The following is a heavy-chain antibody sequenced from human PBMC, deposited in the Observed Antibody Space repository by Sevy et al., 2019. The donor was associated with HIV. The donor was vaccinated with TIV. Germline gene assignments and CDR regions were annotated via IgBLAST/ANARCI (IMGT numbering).Heavy chain of an antibody. CDR1: GFTFSSYW. Sequence: GGSLRLSCAASGFTFSSYWMHWVRQAPGKGLVWVSRINSDGSSTSYADSVKGRFTISSDNAKNSMYLQLNSLRAEDTAVYYCARRAGNSDYFDYWGQGTMVTVSS. V-gene: IGHV3-74*01. CDR3: ARRAGNSDYFDY. D-gene: IGHD4-4*01. CDR2: INSDGSST. J-gene: IGHJ4*02.